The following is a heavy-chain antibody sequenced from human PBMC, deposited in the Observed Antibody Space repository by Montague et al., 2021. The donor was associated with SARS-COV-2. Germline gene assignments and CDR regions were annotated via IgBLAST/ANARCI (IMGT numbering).Heavy chain of an antibody. CDR3: ARDVRYYYDQ. D-gene: IGHD3-10*01. Sequence: SETLSLTCSVSGASVSSYHWVWIRQPPGKGLEWIGYVSYRGSTNYNLSLKSRVTISLDTSKNRFSLRVTSVTAADTAVYYCARDVRYYYDQWGQGILVTVSS. CDR1: GASVSSYH. J-gene: IGHJ4*02. V-gene: IGHV4-59*02. CDR2: VSYRGST.